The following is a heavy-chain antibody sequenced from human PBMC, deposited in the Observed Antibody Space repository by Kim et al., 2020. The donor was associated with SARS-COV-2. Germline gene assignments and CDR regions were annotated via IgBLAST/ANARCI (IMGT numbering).Heavy chain of an antibody. J-gene: IGHJ5*02. D-gene: IGHD2-15*01. V-gene: IGHV4-61*02. CDR3: ARGRNCSGGSCFHNWFDP. Sequence: SETLSLTCTVSGGSISSGSYYWSWIRQPAGKGLEWIGRIYTSGSTNYNPSLKSRVTISVDTSKNQFSLKLSSVTAADTAVYYCARGRNCSGGSCFHNWFDPWGQGTLVTVSS. CDR2: IYTSGST. CDR1: GGSISSGSYY.